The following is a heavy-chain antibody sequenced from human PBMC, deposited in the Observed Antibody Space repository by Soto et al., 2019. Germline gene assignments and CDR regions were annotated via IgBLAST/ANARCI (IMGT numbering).Heavy chain of an antibody. Sequence: QITLKESGPTLVRPTQTLTLTCAFSGFSLSTSGVGVGWIRQPPGKALERLAVLYWDDSKHYSPSLRSSLTITKDTSKNRVVLTMTNMDPMDTGTYYCAHTGPEDWPLEYWGQGTLVTVSS. D-gene: IGHD3-9*01. CDR1: GFSLSTSGVG. V-gene: IGHV2-5*02. CDR2: LYWDDSK. J-gene: IGHJ4*02. CDR3: AHTGPEDWPLEY.